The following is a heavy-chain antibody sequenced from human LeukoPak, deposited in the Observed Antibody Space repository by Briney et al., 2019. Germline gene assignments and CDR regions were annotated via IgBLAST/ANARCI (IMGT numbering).Heavy chain of an antibody. CDR1: GYTFTSYY. D-gene: IGHD6-13*01. V-gene: IGHV1-46*01. CDR2: INPSGGST. CDR3: ARGGFIAAARKMRNWFDP. Sequence: ASVKVSCKASGYTFTSYYMHWVRQAPGQGLEWMGIINPSGGSTSYAQKFQGRVTMTRDTSTSTVYMELSSLRSEDTAVYYCARGGFIAAARKMRNWFDPWGQGTLVTVSP. J-gene: IGHJ5*02.